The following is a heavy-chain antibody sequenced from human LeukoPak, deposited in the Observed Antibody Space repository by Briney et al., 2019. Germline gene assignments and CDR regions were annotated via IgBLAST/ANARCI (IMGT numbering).Heavy chain of an antibody. CDR3: ASYYYGSGSYLGY. Sequence: APVKVSCKASGYTFTSYDINWVRQATGQGLEWMGWMNPNSGNTGYAQKFQGRVTMTRNTSISTAYMELSSLRSEDTAVYYCASYYYGSGSYLGYWGQGTLVTVSS. CDR2: MNPNSGNT. J-gene: IGHJ4*02. D-gene: IGHD3-10*01. CDR1: GYTFTSYD. V-gene: IGHV1-8*01.